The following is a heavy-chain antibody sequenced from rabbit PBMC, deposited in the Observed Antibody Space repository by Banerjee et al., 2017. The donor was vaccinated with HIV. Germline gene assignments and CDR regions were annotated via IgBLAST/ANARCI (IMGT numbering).Heavy chain of an antibody. D-gene: IGHD3-1*01. CDR3: AGSLEQTADL. CDR2: IDAGSSGAY. J-gene: IGHJ4*01. V-gene: IGHV1S40*01. Sequence: SLGDSGGDLVNPEGSLTLTCTSSGFSFNNNYVMCWVRQAPGKGLEWIACIDAGSSGAYYYATWAKGRFSITQPPPTTVPLPITRLTRSDTELSLCAGSLEQTADLWGPGTLVTVS. CDR1: GFSFNNNYV.